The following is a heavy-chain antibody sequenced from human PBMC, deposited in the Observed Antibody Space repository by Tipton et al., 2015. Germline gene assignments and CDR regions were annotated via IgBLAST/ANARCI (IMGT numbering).Heavy chain of an antibody. D-gene: IGHD6-6*01. CDR1: GYSISSGYY. CDR3: ARHRPYSSSGADYFDY. CDR2: FFHSGNT. J-gene: IGHJ4*02. V-gene: IGHV4-38-2*01. Sequence: LRLSCDVSGYSISSGYYWSWIRQPPGKGLEWIGSFFHSGNTFHNPSLRSRVIISVDTSKNQFSLTVTSVTAADTAVYYCARHRPYSSSGADYFDYWGQGTLVTVSS.